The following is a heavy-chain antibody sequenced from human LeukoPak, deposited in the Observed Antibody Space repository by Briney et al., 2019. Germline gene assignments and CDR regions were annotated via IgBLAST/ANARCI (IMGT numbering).Heavy chain of an antibody. CDR1: GFSLSDYW. V-gene: IGHV3-7*01. CDR2: IKFDGSEI. J-gene: IGHJ4*02. D-gene: IGHD3-22*01. Sequence: GGSLRLSCAASGFSLSDYWMTWVRQAQGKGLECVGNIKFDGSEIYYLDSVRGRFSISRDNAKNSLYLQMNSLRVEDTAVYYCTRDLNHDSSGWGQGTLVTVSS. CDR3: TRDLNHDSSG.